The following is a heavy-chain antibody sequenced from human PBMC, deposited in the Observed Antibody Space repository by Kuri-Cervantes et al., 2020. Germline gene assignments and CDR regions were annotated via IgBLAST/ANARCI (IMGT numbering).Heavy chain of an antibody. CDR1: GFTFSSYG. J-gene: IGHJ4*02. CDR3: ARTLRYDFWSPIRGMGY. CDR2: IWYDGSNK. V-gene: IGHV3-33*08. Sequence: GESLKISCAASGFTFSSYGMHWVRQAPGKVLEWVAVIWYDGSNKYYADSVKGRFTISRDNSKNTLYLQMNSLRAEDTAVYYCARTLRYDFWSPIRGMGYWGQGTLVTVSS. D-gene: IGHD3-3*01.